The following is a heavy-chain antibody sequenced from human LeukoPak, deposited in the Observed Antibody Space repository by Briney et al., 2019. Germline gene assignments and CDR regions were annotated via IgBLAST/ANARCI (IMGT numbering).Heavy chain of an antibody. CDR1: GFTFDDYA. D-gene: IGHD4-17*01. CDR3: AKDSRATVTGFDY. Sequence: GGSLRLSCAASGFTFDDYAMHWVRQAPGKGLEWVSLINWDGGSTYYADSVKGRFTISRDNSKNSLYLQMNSLRAEDTALYYCAKDSRATVTGFDYWGQGTLVTVSS. J-gene: IGHJ4*02. CDR2: INWDGGST. V-gene: IGHV3-43D*03.